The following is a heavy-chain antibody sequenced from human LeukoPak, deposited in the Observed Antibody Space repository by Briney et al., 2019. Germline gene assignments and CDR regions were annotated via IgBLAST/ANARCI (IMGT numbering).Heavy chain of an antibody. CDR3: ARDRYGDYDFDY. V-gene: IGHV3-48*02. CDR2: ISSSSRTI. CDR1: GFTFNSYS. Sequence: GGSLRLSCAASGFTFNSYSMNWVRQAPGKGLEWVSYISSSSRTIHYADSVKGRFTISRDNAKNSLYLQMSSLTDEDTAVYYCARDRYGDYDFDYWGQGALVTVSS. D-gene: IGHD4-17*01. J-gene: IGHJ4*02.